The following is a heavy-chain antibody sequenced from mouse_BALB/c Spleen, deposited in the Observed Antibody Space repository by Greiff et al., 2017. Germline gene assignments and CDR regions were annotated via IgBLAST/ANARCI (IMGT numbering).Heavy chain of an antibody. CDR1: GYTFTSYW. Sequence: QVQLQQSGAELAKPGASVKMSCKASGYTFTSYWMHWVKQRPGQGLEWIGYINPSTGYTEYNQKFKDKATLTADKSSSTAYMQLSSLTSEDSAVYYCARLPRPYYYGSSYYFDYWGQGTTLTVSS. D-gene: IGHD1-1*01. CDR3: ARLPRPYYYGSSYYFDY. V-gene: IGHV1-7*01. J-gene: IGHJ2*01. CDR2: INPSTGYT.